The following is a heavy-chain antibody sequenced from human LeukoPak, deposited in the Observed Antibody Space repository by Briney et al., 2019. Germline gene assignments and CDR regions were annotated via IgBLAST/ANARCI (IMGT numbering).Heavy chain of an antibody. CDR3: ARDRRVYYDSSGYYYADWYFDL. Sequence: GGSLRLSCAASGFTFSVYYMSWIRQAPGKGLEWVSYISSSGSTIYYADSVKGRFTISRDNAKNSLYLQMNSLRAEDTAVYYCARDRRVYYDSSGYYYADWYFDLWGRGTLVTVSS. D-gene: IGHD3-22*01. CDR2: ISSSGSTI. V-gene: IGHV3-11*01. CDR1: GFTFSVYY. J-gene: IGHJ2*01.